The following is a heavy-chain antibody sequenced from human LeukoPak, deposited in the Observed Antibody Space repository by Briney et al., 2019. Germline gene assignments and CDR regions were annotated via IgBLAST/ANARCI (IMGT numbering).Heavy chain of an antibody. J-gene: IGHJ4*02. CDR2: IDWNGDNT. D-gene: IGHD6-19*01. Sequence: GGSLRLSCAASGFTFDDYGMSWVRHAPGKGLEWVATIDWNGDNTAYADSVKGRFTISRDNAKNSLYLQMNSLRAEDTAVYYCATSSGWYVYYFDYWGQGTLVTVSS. V-gene: IGHV3-20*04. CDR3: ATSSGWYVYYFDY. CDR1: GFTFDDYG.